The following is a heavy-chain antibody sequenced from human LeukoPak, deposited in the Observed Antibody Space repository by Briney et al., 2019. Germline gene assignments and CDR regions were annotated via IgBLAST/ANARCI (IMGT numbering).Heavy chain of an antibody. CDR3: ARVHTGGFDY. Sequence: SETLSLTCAVSGYSISSGYYWGWIRQPPGKGLEWIGSIYHSGSTYYNPSLKSRDTISVDTSKNQFSLKLSSVTAADTAVYYCARVHTGGFDYWGQGTLVTVSS. J-gene: IGHJ4*02. D-gene: IGHD3-10*01. V-gene: IGHV4-38-2*01. CDR2: IYHSGST. CDR1: GYSISSGYY.